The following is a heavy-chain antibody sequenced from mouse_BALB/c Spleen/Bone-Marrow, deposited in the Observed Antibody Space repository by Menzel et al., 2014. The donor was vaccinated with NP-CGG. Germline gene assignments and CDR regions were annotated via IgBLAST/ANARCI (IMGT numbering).Heavy chain of an antibody. CDR1: GFTFSSYG. CDR3: ARRGNWDGRDAMDY. J-gene: IGHJ4*01. V-gene: IGHV5-6*02. D-gene: IGHD4-1*01. Sequence: EVNLVESGGALVKPGGSLKLSCAASGFTFSSYGMSWVRQTPDKRLEWVATISSGGSYTYYPDSMKGRFTISRDNAKNSLYLQMSSLKSEDTAMYYCARRGNWDGRDAMDYWGQGTSVTVSS. CDR2: ISSGGSYT.